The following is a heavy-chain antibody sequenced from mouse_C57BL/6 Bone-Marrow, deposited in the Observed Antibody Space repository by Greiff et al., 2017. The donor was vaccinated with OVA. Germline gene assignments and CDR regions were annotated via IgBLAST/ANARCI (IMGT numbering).Heavy chain of an antibody. CDR1: GFTFSSYG. D-gene: IGHD2-1*01. Sequence: EVQGVESGGDLVKPGGSLKLSCAASGFTFSSYGMSWVRQTPDKRLEWVATISSGGSYTYYPDSVTGRFTISRDNAKNTLYLQMSSLKSEDTAMYYCARHGNYFYAMDYWGQGTSVTVSS. J-gene: IGHJ4*01. CDR2: ISSGGSYT. V-gene: IGHV5-6*01. CDR3: ARHGNYFYAMDY.